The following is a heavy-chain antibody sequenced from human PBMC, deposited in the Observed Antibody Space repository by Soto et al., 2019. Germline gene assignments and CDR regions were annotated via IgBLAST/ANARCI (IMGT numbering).Heavy chain of an antibody. D-gene: IGHD3-3*01. CDR3: FFWSGYYTLPYYYGMDV. CDR2: IKSKTDGGTT. V-gene: IGHV3-15*07. J-gene: IGHJ6*02. CDR1: GFTFSNAW. Sequence: PGGSLRLSCAASGFTFSNAWMNWVRQAPGKGLEWVGRIKSKTDGGTTDYAAPVKGRFTISRDDSKNTLYLQMNSLKTEDTAVYYCFFWSGYYTLPYYYGMDVWGQGTTVTVSS.